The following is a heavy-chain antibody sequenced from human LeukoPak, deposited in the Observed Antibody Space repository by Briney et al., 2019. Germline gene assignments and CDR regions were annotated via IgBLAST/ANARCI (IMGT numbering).Heavy chain of an antibody. CDR3: ARVSWNDKNFDY. CDR2: ISSSGSIT. J-gene: IGHJ4*02. V-gene: IGHV3-48*03. Sequence: GGSLRLSCAASGFTFSSFEMNWVRRAPGKGLEWVSYISSSGSITHYVDSVKGRFTISRDNAKKSLYLQMNSLRAEDTAVYYCARVSWNDKNFDYWGQGTLITVSS. CDR1: GFTFSSFE. D-gene: IGHD1-1*01.